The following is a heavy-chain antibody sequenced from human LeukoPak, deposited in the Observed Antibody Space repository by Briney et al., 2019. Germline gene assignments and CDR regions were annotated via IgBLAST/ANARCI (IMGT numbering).Heavy chain of an antibody. CDR1: GYTFTTYN. J-gene: IGHJ4*02. Sequence: GASVKVSCKASGYTFTTYNIHWVRQAPGQGLEWMGIINPSGGSTSYAQKFQGRVTLARDMSTRTVYMELSSLRSEDTAVYYCARDFGDYLHFDYWGQGTLVTVSS. CDR2: INPSGGST. D-gene: IGHD4-17*01. CDR3: ARDFGDYLHFDY. V-gene: IGHV1-46*01.